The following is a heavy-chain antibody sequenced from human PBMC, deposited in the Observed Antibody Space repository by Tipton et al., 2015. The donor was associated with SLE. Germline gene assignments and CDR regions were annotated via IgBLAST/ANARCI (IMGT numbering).Heavy chain of an antibody. Sequence: TLSLTCTVSGGSISSSSYYWGWIRQPPGKGLEWIGEINHSGSTNYNPSLKSRVTISVDTSKNQFSLKLSSVTAADTAVYYCARERDCSGGSCYPFDYWGQGTLVTVSS. CDR3: ARERDCSGGSCYPFDY. CDR1: GGSISSSSYY. V-gene: IGHV4-39*07. CDR2: INHSGST. J-gene: IGHJ4*02. D-gene: IGHD2-15*01.